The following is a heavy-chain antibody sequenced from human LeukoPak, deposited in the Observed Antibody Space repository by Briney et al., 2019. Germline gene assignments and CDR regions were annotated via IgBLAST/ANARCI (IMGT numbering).Heavy chain of an antibody. V-gene: IGHV5-51*01. J-gene: IGHJ3*02. CDR2: IYFGDSDT. Sequence: GESLKISCKNSGYSFTNYWITWVRQMPGKGLEWMGMIYFGDSDTGYSPSLEGQVTISADKSISTAYLQWSSLKASDTAMYYCARHGPYQTAVPPNPKYPRPDGFDMWGQGTMVTVSP. CDR3: ARHGPYQTAVPPNPKYPRPDGFDM. CDR1: GYSFTNYW. D-gene: IGHD2-2*01.